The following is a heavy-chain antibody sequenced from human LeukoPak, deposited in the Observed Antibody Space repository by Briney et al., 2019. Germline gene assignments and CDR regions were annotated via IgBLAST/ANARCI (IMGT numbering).Heavy chain of an antibody. CDR1: GGSISSGDYY. CDR3: ARGLNTAMVSRYFDL. Sequence: SETLSLTCTVSGGSISSGDYYWSWIRQPPGKGLEWIGYIYYSGSTYYNPSLKSRVTISVDTSKNQFSLKLSSVTAADTAVYYCARGLNTAMVSRYFDLWGRGTLVTVSS. D-gene: IGHD5-18*01. CDR2: IYYSGST. V-gene: IGHV4-30-4*01. J-gene: IGHJ2*01.